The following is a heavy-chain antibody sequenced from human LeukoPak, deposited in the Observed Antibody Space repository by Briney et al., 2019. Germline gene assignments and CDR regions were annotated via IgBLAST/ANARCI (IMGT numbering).Heavy chain of an antibody. J-gene: IGHJ4*02. Sequence: SEPLSLTCAVYGGSFSGYYWSWIRQPPGKGLEWIGEINHSGSTNYNPSLKSRVTISVATSKNQFSLKLSSVTAADTAVYYCASLRGGDPKYYFDYWGQGTLVTVSS. CDR1: GGSFSGYY. D-gene: IGHD2-21*02. V-gene: IGHV4-34*01. CDR3: ASLRGGDPKYYFDY. CDR2: INHSGST.